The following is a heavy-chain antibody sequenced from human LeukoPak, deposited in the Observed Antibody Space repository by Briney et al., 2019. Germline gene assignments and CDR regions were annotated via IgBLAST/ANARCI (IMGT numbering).Heavy chain of an antibody. CDR2: IKRDGSEQ. CDR3: ARDKIVGATYFDS. CDR1: GFTFSTYW. V-gene: IGHV3-7*01. Sequence: GGSLRLSCVVTGFTFSTYWMSWVRQAPGKGLEWVANIKRDGSEQYYVDSVKGRFTISRDNAKNLLYLQMNSLRAEDTAVYYCARDKIVGATYFDSWGQGTLVTVSS. J-gene: IGHJ4*02. D-gene: IGHD1-26*01.